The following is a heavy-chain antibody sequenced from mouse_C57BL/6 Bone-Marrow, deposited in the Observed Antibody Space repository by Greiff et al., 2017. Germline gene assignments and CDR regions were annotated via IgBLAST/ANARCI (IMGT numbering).Heavy chain of an antibody. J-gene: IGHJ3*01. D-gene: IGHD2-3*01. CDR1: GYTFTSYW. V-gene: IGHV1-69*01. CDR3: ARFSIYDGYLWFAY. CDR2: IDPSDSYT. Sequence: QVQLQQPGAELVMPGASVKLSCKASGYTFTSYWMHWVKQRPGQGLEWIGEIDPSDSYTNYNQKFKGKSTLTVDKSSSTAYMQLSSLQSEDSAVYYCARFSIYDGYLWFAYWGQGTLVTVSA.